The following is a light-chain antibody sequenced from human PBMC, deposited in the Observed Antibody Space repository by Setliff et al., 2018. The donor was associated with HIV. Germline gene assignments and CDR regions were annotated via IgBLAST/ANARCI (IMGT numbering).Light chain of an antibody. CDR2: EVS. J-gene: IGLJ1*01. V-gene: IGLV2-23*02. CDR1: SSDVGGYSL. Sequence: QSALTQPASVSGSPGQSITISCTGTSSDVGGYSLVSWFQQHPGEAPTLMLYEVSKRPSGVSDRFSGSTSGNTASLAISGLRAEDEADYYCCSYVRGATYVFGTGTKVTVL. CDR3: CSYVRGATYV.